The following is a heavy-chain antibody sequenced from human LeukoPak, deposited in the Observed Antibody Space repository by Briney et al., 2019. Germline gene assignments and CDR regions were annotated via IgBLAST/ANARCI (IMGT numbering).Heavy chain of an antibody. D-gene: IGHD3-22*01. CDR2: LDYSGKT. V-gene: IGHV4-39*01. J-gene: IGHJ4*02. Sequence: SETLSLTCTVSGASINNTNYYWGWIRQPPGKGLEWIGSLDYSGKTYYNPSLKSRVTLSVDTSKNQFSLKLSSVTAADTAVYYCARQGDFYDNSGYYPLFDYWGQGTLVTVSS. CDR3: ARQGDFYDNSGYYPLFDY. CDR1: GASINNTNYY.